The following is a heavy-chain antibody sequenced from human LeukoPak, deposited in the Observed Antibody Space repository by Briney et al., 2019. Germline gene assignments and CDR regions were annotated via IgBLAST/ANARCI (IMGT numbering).Heavy chain of an antibody. CDR1: GGSISSSSYY. V-gene: IGHV4-39*01. D-gene: IGHD6-13*01. J-gene: IGHJ4*02. Sequence: SETLSLTCTVSGGSISSSSYYWGWIRQPPGKGLEWIGSIYYSGSTYCNPSLKSRVTISVDTSKNQFSLKLSSVTAADTAVYYCASPGSSSLITWGQGTLVTVSS. CDR3: ASPGSSSLIT. CDR2: IYYSGST.